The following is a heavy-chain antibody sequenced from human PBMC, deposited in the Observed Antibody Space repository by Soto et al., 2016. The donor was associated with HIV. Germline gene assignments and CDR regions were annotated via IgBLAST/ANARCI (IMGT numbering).Heavy chain of an antibody. CDR3: ARFRSRYSYGYFDL. Sequence: VQLQESGPGLVKPSETLSLTCIVSGGSLSPDYWSWIRQPPGGGLEWLGHISYSGSATYNPPLRGRLTISVGTSKSQFSLKLSSVTAADTAVYYCARFRSRYSYGYFDLWGQGTLVAVSS. CDR2: ISYSGSA. CDR1: GGSLSPDY. V-gene: IGHV4-59*01. D-gene: IGHD5-18*01. J-gene: IGHJ4*02.